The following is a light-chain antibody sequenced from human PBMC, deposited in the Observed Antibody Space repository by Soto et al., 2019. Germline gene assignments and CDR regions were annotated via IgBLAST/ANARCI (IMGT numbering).Light chain of an antibody. CDR1: SSDVGGDNY. J-gene: IGLJ1*01. CDR2: DVS. V-gene: IGLV2-14*04. CDR3: SSYTSSSSLI. Sequence: SSDVGGDNYVSRYQQHPGKATKLMIYDVSNRPSGVSNRFSGTKSGNKASLTISGLQAEDEADYYCSSYTSSSSLIFGTGTKVTVL.